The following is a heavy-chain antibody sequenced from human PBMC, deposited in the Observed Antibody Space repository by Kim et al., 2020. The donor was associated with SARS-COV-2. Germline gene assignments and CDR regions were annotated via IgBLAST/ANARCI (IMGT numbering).Heavy chain of an antibody. V-gene: IGHV7-4-1*02. Sequence: ASVKVSCKASGYIFTSYAMNWVRQAPGQGLEWMGWINTNTGNPTYAQGFTGRFVFSLDTSVSTAYLQISSLKAEDTAVYYCARASPTEYSSGWLDYGMDVWGQGTTVAVSS. CDR2: INTNTGNP. CDR3: ARASPTEYSSGWLDYGMDV. CDR1: GYIFTSYA. J-gene: IGHJ6*02. D-gene: IGHD6-19*01.